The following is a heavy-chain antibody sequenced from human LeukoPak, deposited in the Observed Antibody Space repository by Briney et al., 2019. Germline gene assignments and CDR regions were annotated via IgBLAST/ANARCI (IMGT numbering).Heavy chain of an antibody. J-gene: IGHJ4*02. CDR3: AKDPLLWFGELEIDY. V-gene: IGHV3-23*01. Sequence: AGGSLRLSCAASGFTFSSYAMSWVRQAPGKGLEWVSAISGSGGSTYYADSVKGRFTISRDNSKNTLYLQMNSLRAEDTAVYYCAKDPLLWFGELEIDYWGQGTLVTVSS. D-gene: IGHD3-10*01. CDR2: ISGSGGST. CDR1: GFTFSSYA.